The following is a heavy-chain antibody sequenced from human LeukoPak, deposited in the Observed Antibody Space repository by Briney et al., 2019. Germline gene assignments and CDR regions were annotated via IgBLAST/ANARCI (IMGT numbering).Heavy chain of an antibody. D-gene: IGHD3-16*01. J-gene: IGHJ3*02. V-gene: IGHV1-69*13. CDR3: ARDGGPKPFDI. Sequence: GASVKVSCKASGGTFSSYALSWVRQAPGQGREWMGGIIPFFGTANYAQKFQGRGTITADESTSTGYMELSSLRSEDTAVYYCARDGGPKPFDIWGQGTMVTVSS. CDR1: GGTFSSYA. CDR2: IIPFFGTA.